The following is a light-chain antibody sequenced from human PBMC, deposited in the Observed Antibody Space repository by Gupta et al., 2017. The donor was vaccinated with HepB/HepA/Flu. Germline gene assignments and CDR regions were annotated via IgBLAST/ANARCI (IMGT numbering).Light chain of an antibody. Sequence: SELTQDPAVSVASGQTVRITCQGDSLRSYYASWYQQKPGQAPVLVTYGKNNRPSGIPDRFSGSSSGNTASLTITGAQAEDEADYYCNSRDSSGNQVVFGGGTKLTVL. CDR2: GKN. J-gene: IGLJ2*01. V-gene: IGLV3-19*01. CDR1: SLRSYY. CDR3: NSRDSSGNQVV.